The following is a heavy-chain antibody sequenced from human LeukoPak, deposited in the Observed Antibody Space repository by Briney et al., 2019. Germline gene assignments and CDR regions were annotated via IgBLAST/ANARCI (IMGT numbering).Heavy chain of an antibody. Sequence: SVKVSCKASGGTFSSYAISWVRQAPGQGLEWTGRIIPILGIANYAQKFQGRVTITADKSTSTAYMELSSLRSEDTAVYYCARENGVVVAANAFDIWGQGTMVTVSS. V-gene: IGHV1-69*04. CDR2: IIPILGIA. J-gene: IGHJ3*02. CDR1: GGTFSSYA. CDR3: ARENGVVVAANAFDI. D-gene: IGHD2-15*01.